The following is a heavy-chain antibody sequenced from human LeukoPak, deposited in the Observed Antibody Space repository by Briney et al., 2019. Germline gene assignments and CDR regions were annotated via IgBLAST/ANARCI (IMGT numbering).Heavy chain of an antibody. CDR1: GFIFSNYA. CDR2: LRGDGET. V-gene: IGHV3-23*01. D-gene: IGHD2-2*03. Sequence: GGSLRLSRAASGFIFSNYAMSWVRQTPARGLEWVSSLRGDGETFYADSVKGRFTLSRDDSRNTVYLQLSNLRVEDTAVYYCAKANWISSADAVWWGQGTLVTVSS. CDR3: AKANWISSADAVW. J-gene: IGHJ4*02.